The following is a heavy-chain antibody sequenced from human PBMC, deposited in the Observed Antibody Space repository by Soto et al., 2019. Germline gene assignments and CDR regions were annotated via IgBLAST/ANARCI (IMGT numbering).Heavy chain of an antibody. Sequence: EASVKVSCKAFGGTFSSYAISWVRQAPGQGLEWMGGIIPIFGTANYAQKFQGRVTITADESTSTAYMELSSLRSEDTAVYYCARDRGSYYDSSGYYFDYWGQGTLVTVSS. V-gene: IGHV1-69*13. J-gene: IGHJ4*02. CDR2: IIPIFGTA. D-gene: IGHD3-22*01. CDR1: GGTFSSYA. CDR3: ARDRGSYYDSSGYYFDY.